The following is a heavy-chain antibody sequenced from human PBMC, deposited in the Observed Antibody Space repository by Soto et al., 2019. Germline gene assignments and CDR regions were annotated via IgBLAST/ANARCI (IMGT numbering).Heavy chain of an antibody. CDR1: GGSISSSGYY. CDR2: IYYSGNT. CDR3: ARRRRESSGYYYFDY. Sequence: QLQLQESGPGLVKPSETLSLACTVSGGSISSSGYYWGWIRQPPGRGLECIGSIYYSGNTYYNPSHKSRVAISLDTSKTQFSLQLSSVTAADTAVYYCARRRRESSGYYYFDYWGQGTLVTVSS. V-gene: IGHV4-39*01. J-gene: IGHJ4*02. D-gene: IGHD3-22*01.